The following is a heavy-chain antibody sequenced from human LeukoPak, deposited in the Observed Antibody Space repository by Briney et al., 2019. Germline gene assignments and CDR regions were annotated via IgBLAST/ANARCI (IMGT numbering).Heavy chain of an antibody. Sequence: PGGSLRLSCAASGFTFGTYSMHWVRQAPGKGLEWISYISSGGTTIYYADSVKGRFTISRDNAKYSLYLQMNSLRGEDTAVYYCARNENGYPCYFGSWGQGSLVTVSS. CDR3: ARNENGYPCYFGS. J-gene: IGHJ4*02. CDR2: ISSGGTTI. V-gene: IGHV3-48*01. CDR1: GFTFGTYS. D-gene: IGHD5-24*01.